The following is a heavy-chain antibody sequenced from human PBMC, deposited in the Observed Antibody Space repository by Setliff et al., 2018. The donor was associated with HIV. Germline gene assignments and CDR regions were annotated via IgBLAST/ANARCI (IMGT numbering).Heavy chain of an antibody. D-gene: IGHD3-10*01. Sequence: PSETLSLTCTVSGGSISSDSYYWGWIRQHPGKGLEWIGFIYYSGSTNYNPSLKSRVTISVDTSKNQFSLKLSSVTAADTAVYYCARDQRGGAFDIWDQGTMVTVSS. CDR2: IYYSGST. CDR3: ARDQRGGAFDI. J-gene: IGHJ3*02. CDR1: GGSISSDSYY. V-gene: IGHV4-61*01.